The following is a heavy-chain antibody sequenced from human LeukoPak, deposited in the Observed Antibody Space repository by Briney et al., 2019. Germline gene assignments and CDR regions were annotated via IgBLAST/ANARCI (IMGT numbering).Heavy chain of an antibody. D-gene: IGHD3-3*01. CDR2: INHSGST. V-gene: IGHV4-34*01. CDR3: ARVISLRFLEWLSRAPGEYYFDY. CDR1: GGSFSGYY. Sequence: SETLSLTCAVYGGSFSGYYWSWIRQPPGKGLEWIGEINHSGSTNYNPSLKSRVTISVDTSKNQFSLKLSSATAADTAVYYCARVISLRFLEWLSRAPGEYYFDYWGQGTLVTVSS. J-gene: IGHJ4*02.